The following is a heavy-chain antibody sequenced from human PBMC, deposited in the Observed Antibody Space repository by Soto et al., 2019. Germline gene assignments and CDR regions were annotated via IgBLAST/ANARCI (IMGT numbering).Heavy chain of an antibody. Sequence: PSETLSLTCTVSGGSISSGGYYWSWIRQHPGKGLEWIGYIYYSGSTYYNPSLKSRVTISVDTSKNQFSLKLSSVTAADTAVYYCARSPKSSSWTFDYWGQGTLVTVSS. CDR2: IYYSGST. D-gene: IGHD6-13*01. CDR1: GGSISSGGYY. CDR3: ARSPKSSSWTFDY. V-gene: IGHV4-31*03. J-gene: IGHJ4*02.